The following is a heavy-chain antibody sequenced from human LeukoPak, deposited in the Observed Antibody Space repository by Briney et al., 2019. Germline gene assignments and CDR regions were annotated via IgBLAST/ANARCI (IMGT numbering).Heavy chain of an antibody. D-gene: IGHD3-22*01. CDR2: IYYSGST. V-gene: IGHV4-59*12. CDR3: ARDGQDYYDSSGPFDP. CDR1: GGSISSYY. J-gene: IGHJ5*02. Sequence: SETLSLTCTVSGGSISSYYWSWIRQPPGKGLEWIGYIYYSGSTNYNPSLKSRVTISVDTSKNQFSLKLSSVTAADTAVYYCARDGQDYYDSSGPFDPWGQGTLVTVSS.